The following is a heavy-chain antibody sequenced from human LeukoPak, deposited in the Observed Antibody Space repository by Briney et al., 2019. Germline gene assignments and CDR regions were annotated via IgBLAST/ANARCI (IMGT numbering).Heavy chain of an antibody. V-gene: IGHV1-69*13. Sequence: ASVKVSCKASGGTFSSYAISWVRQAPGQGLEWMGGIIPIFGTANYAQKFQGRVTITADESTSTAYMELSSLRSEDTAVYYCAGGATYCSSTSCCAGWFDPWGQGTLVTVSS. D-gene: IGHD2-2*01. CDR1: GGTFSSYA. CDR3: AGGATYCSSTSCCAGWFDP. CDR2: IIPIFGTA. J-gene: IGHJ5*02.